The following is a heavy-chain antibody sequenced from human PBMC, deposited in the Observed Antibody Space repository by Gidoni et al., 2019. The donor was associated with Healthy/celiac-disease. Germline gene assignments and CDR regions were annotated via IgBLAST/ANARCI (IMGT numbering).Heavy chain of an antibody. CDR1: TFSSYW. D-gene: IGHD2-15*01. J-gene: IGHJ4*02. Sequence: TFSSYWMHWVRQAPGKGLVWVSRINSDGSSTSYADSVKGRFTISRDNTKNTLHLQMNSLRAEDTSVYYCASGWWPLDYWGQGTLVTVSS. V-gene: IGHV3-74*01. CDR2: INSDGSST. CDR3: ASGWWPLDY.